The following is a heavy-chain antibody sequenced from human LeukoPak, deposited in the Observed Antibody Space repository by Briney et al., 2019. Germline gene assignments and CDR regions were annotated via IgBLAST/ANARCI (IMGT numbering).Heavy chain of an antibody. CDR1: GFTFSSYG. D-gene: IGHD3-10*01. Sequence: PGGSLRLSCAASGFTFSSYGIHWVRQAPGKGLEWVAAVSYDGSNKFYADSVKGRFTISRDSSRNTLYLEMNSLSAEDTAVYYCAKDLRKLVRGVPGYYGMDVWGQGTTVTVYS. CDR3: AKDLRKLVRGVPGYYGMDV. J-gene: IGHJ6*02. CDR2: VSYDGSNK. V-gene: IGHV3-30*18.